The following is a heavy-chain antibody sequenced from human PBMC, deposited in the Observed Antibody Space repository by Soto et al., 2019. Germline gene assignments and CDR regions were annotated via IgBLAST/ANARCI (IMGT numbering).Heavy chain of an antibody. Sequence: ASVKVSCKASGYTFTSYAMHWVRQAPGQRLEWMGWINAGNGNTKYSQKFQGRVTMTTDTSTSTAYMDLRSLRSDDTAVYYCARDQSGYVGHGYWGQGTLVTVSS. CDR3: ARDQSGYVGHGY. CDR2: INAGNGNT. J-gene: IGHJ4*02. V-gene: IGHV1-3*01. D-gene: IGHD5-12*01. CDR1: GYTFTSYA.